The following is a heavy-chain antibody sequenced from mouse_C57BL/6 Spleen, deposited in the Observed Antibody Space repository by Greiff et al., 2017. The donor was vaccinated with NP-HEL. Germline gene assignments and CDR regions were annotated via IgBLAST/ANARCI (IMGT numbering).Heavy chain of an antibody. J-gene: IGHJ2*01. CDR2: ITPNSGTT. V-gene: IGHV1-39*01. Sequence: QLQQSGPELVKPGASVKISCKASGYSFTDYNMNWVKQSNGKRLEWIGVITPNSGTTSYTQKFKGKATLTVDQSSSTAYMQLNSLTSEDSAVYYGAREADGPYFDYWGQGTTLTVSS. D-gene: IGHD2-3*01. CDR1: GYSFTDYN. CDR3: AREADGPYFDY.